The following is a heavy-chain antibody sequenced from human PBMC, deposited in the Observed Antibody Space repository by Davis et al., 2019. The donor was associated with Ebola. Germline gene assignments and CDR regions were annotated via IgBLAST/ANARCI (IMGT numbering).Heavy chain of an antibody. CDR1: GGSISSSSYY. V-gene: IGHV3-30-3*01. J-gene: IGHJ6*02. CDR2: ISYDGSNK. CDR3: ARGQGRYYYYGMDV. Sequence: LSLTCTVSGGSISSSSYYWGWVRQAPGKGLEWVAVISYDGSNKYYADSVKGRFTISRDNSKNTLYLQMNSLRAEDTAVYYCARGQGRYYYYGMDVWGQGTTVTVSS.